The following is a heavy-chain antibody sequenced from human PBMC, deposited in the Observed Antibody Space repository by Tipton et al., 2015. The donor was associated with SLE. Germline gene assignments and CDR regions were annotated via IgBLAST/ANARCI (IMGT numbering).Heavy chain of an antibody. CDR2: IFSTGIT. J-gene: IGHJ4*02. CDR1: GGSITTYH. V-gene: IGHV4-4*08. Sequence: TLSLTCAVSGGSITTYHWTWIRQPPGQGLEWVGHIFSTGITDYNPSLKSRVSISADTSKNQFSLNLDSMTAADTAVYYCARDSHTDYGDFYVDSWGQGTLVTVSS. D-gene: IGHD4-17*01. CDR3: ARDSHTDYGDFYVDS.